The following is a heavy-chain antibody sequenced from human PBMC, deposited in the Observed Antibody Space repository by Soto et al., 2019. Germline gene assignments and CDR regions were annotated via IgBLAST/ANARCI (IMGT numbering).Heavy chain of an antibody. CDR3: ARVREGQMATLYYFDY. J-gene: IGHJ4*02. CDR2: IYYSGST. V-gene: IGHV4-59*01. Sequence: ASETLSLTCTVSGGSISSYYWSWIRQPPGKGLEWIGYIYYSGSTNCNPSLKSRVTISVDTSKNQFSLKLSSVTAADTAVYYCARVREGQMATLYYFDYWGQGTLVTVSS. CDR1: GGSISSYY. D-gene: IGHD5-12*01.